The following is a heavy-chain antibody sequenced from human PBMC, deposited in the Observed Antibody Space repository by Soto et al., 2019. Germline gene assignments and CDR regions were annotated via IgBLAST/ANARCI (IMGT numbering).Heavy chain of an antibody. D-gene: IGHD3-22*01. Sequence: PSETLSLTCTVSGGSISSSSYYWGWIRQPPGKGQKWIGSIYYSGSTYYKPSLKSRVTISVDTSKNQFSLKLSSVTAAYTAVYYCARQGDYYDSSGYSDYWGQGTLVIVFS. CDR2: IYYSGST. J-gene: IGHJ4*02. V-gene: IGHV4-39*01. CDR3: ARQGDYYDSSGYSDY. CDR1: GGSISSSSYY.